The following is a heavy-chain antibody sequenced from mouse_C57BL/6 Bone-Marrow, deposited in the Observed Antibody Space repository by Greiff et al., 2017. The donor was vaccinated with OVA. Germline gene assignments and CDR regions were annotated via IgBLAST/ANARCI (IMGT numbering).Heavy chain of an antibody. CDR3: ARSLFYAMDY. Sequence: VQLQQSGADLARPGASVKMSCKASGYTFTSYTMHWVKQRPGQGLEWIGYINSSSGYTKYNQKFKDKATLTADKSSSTAYMQLSSLTTEDSAVYYCARSLFYAMDYWGQGTSVTVSA. J-gene: IGHJ4*01. CDR2: INSSSGYT. V-gene: IGHV1-4*01. CDR1: GYTFTSYT.